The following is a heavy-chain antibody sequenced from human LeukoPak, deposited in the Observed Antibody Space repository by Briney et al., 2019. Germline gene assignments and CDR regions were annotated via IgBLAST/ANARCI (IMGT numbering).Heavy chain of an antibody. CDR3: ARDLGGAFDI. J-gene: IGHJ3*02. CDR2: ISYDGSNN. Sequence: GGSLRLSCAASGFTFSSYARHWVSQAPGKGLEWVEVISYDGSNNYYADSVKGRFTISRDNAKNSLYLQMNSLRAEDTAVYYCARDLGGAFDIWGQGTMVTVSS. CDR1: GFTFSSYA. D-gene: IGHD3-10*01. V-gene: IGHV3-30-3*01.